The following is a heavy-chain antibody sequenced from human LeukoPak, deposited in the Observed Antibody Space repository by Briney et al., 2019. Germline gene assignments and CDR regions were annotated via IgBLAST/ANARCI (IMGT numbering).Heavy chain of an antibody. CDR3: AKGGSYGYFYSYYMDV. CDR2: ISGSGGST. V-gene: IGHV3-23*01. D-gene: IGHD3-10*01. J-gene: IGHJ6*03. CDR1: GFTFSSYA. Sequence: GGSLRLSCEASGFTFSSYAMSWVRQAPGKGLEWVSGISGSGGSTYCAASVKGRFTVSRDSSSNTLFLQMNSLRAEDTALYYCAKGGSYGYFYSYYMDVWGKGTAVTVSS.